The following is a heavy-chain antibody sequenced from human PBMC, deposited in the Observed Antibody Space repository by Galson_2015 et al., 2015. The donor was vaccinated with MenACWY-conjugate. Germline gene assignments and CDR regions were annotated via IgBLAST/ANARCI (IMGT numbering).Heavy chain of an antibody. J-gene: IGHJ4*02. CDR1: GFTFSSYS. CDR3: VKDPHFIVVVPAAFDY. V-gene: IGHV3-64D*09. D-gene: IGHD2-2*01. CDR2: ISSNGGST. Sequence: SLRLSCAASGFTFSSYSMNWVRQAPGKGLEYVSAISSNGGSTYYADSVKGRFTISRDNSKNTLYLQMSSLRAEDTAVYYCVKDPHFIVVVPAAFDYWGQGTLVTVSS.